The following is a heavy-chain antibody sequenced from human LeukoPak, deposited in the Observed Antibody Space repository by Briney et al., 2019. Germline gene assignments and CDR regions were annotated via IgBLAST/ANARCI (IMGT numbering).Heavy chain of an antibody. Sequence: ASVKVSCKASGYTFTDYYMHWVRQTPGRGLEWVGLINPSGSRTICAQKFHGRVTMPTDTSTSTDYMELSSLTSEDTAVYYCARDNSYRDSSWWFDPWGQGTLVTVSS. J-gene: IGHJ5*02. CDR2: INPSGSRT. D-gene: IGHD6-6*01. CDR3: ARDNSYRDSSWWFDP. V-gene: IGHV1-46*01. CDR1: GYTFTDYY.